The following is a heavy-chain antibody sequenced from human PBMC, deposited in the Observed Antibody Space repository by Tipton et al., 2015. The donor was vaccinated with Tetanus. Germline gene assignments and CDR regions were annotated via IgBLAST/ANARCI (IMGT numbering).Heavy chain of an antibody. CDR2: IYPGASEA. Sequence: QLVQSGAEVKKPGESLKISCKGSGYSFTSYSIGWVRQMSGKGLEWMGFIYPGASEAIYSPSFQGQVTISADNSIRTAYVQWSSLKASATAMYYCARHPSQDAFDIWGQGTMVPVSS. CDR1: GYSFTSYS. V-gene: IGHV5-51*01. CDR3: ARHPSQDAFDI. J-gene: IGHJ3*02. D-gene: IGHD6-6*01.